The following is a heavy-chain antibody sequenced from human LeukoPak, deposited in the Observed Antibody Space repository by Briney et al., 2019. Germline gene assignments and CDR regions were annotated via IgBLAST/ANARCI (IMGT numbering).Heavy chain of an antibody. J-gene: IGHJ5*02. V-gene: IGHV4-59*01. CDR1: GGSISSYY. CDR2: IYYSGST. Sequence: SETLSLTCTVSGGSISSYYWSWIRQPPGKGLEWIGYIYYSGSTNYNPSLKSRVTISVDTSKNQFSLKLSSVTAADTAVYYCAREGSANWFDPWGQGTLVTVSS. CDR3: AREGSANWFDP.